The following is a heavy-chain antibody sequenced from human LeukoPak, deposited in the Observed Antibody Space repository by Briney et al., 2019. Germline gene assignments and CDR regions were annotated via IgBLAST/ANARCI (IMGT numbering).Heavy chain of an antibody. J-gene: IGHJ4*02. D-gene: IGHD6-19*01. V-gene: IGHV3-7*01. CDR3: AGSSGWLFDY. CDR1: GFSFSNYW. Sequence: QSGGSLRLSCVGIGFSFSNYWMNWVRQAPGKGLEWVANIKEDGSQIYYVDSVKGRFTISRDNAKNSVYLQMNSLRAEDTAVYYCAGSSGWLFDYWGQGTLVAVSS. CDR2: IKEDGSQI.